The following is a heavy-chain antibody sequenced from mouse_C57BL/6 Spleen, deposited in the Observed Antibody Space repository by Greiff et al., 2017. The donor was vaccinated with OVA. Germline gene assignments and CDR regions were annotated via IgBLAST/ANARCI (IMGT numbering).Heavy chain of an antibody. D-gene: IGHD3-2*02. CDR3: ARGTAQAFLFAY. V-gene: IGHV1-34*01. CDR2: IYPNNGGN. Sequence: EVQLQQSGPELVKPGASVKMSCKASGYTFTDYYLHWVKQSHGKSLEWIGYIYPNNGGNGYNQKFKGKATLTVDKSSSTAYMELRSLTSEDSAVYYCARGTAQAFLFAYWGQGTLVTVSA. CDR1: GYTFTDYY. J-gene: IGHJ3*01.